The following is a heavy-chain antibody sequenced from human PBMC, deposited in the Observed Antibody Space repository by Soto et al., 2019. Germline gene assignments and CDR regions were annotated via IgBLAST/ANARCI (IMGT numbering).Heavy chain of an antibody. CDR1: GGSISSGDYY. J-gene: IGHJ3*02. CDR2: IYYSGST. CDR3: ARGDGVGATIDAFDI. Sequence: QVQLQESGPGLVKPSQTLSLTCTVSGGSISSGDYYWSWIRQPPGKGLEWIGYIYYSGSTYYNPSLKRRVTISVDTSKNQFSLKLSSVTAADTAVYYCARGDGVGATIDAFDIWGQGTMVTVSS. D-gene: IGHD1-26*01. V-gene: IGHV4-30-4*01.